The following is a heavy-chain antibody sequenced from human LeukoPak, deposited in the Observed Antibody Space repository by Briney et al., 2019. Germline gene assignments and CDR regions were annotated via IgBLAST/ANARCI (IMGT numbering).Heavy chain of an antibody. D-gene: IGHD1-1*01. Sequence: SETLSLICTVSGYSVSSGLFWGWIRQPPGKELEWVATIYHNGNTHYNPSLKRRVTISVDTSKNQFSLKMSSVTAADTAVYYCTRGVALSDHGIIDSWGQGTLATVSS. CDR3: TRGVALSDHGIIDS. CDR1: GYSVSSGLF. CDR2: IYHNGNT. J-gene: IGHJ4*02. V-gene: IGHV4-38-2*02.